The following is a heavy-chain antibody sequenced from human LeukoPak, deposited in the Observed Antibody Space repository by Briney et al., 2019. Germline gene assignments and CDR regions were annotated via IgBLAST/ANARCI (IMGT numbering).Heavy chain of an antibody. D-gene: IGHD3-10*01. Sequence: SETLSLTCTVSGGSISSYYWSWIRQPPGKGLEWIGYIYYSGSTNYNPSLKSRVTISVGTSKNQFSLKLSSVTAADTAVYYCARRQMYYYGSGSYYWIATYFDYWGQGTLVTVSS. J-gene: IGHJ4*02. V-gene: IGHV4-59*12. CDR3: ARRQMYYYGSGSYYWIATYFDY. CDR1: GGSISSYY. CDR2: IYYSGST.